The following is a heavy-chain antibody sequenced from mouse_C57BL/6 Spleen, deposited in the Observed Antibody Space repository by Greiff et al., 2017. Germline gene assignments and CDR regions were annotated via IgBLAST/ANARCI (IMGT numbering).Heavy chain of an antibody. V-gene: IGHV5-9-1*02. Sequence: EVQVVESGAGLVKPGGSLKLSCAASGFTFSSYAMSWVRQTPEKRLEWVAYISSGGDYIYYADTVKGRFTIARDNARNTLYLQMSSLKSEDTDMYYGTREENYDGNTGYYFDYWGQGTTLTVSS. D-gene: IGHD2-1*01. J-gene: IGHJ2*01. CDR2: ISSGGDYI. CDR3: TREENYDGNTGYYFDY. CDR1: GFTFSSYA.